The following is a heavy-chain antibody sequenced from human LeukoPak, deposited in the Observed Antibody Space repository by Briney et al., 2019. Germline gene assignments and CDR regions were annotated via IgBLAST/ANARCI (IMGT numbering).Heavy chain of an antibody. V-gene: IGHV3-30*18. CDR1: GFTFSSYG. CDR2: ISYDGSNK. CDR3: AKSGIAAGGAFDI. D-gene: IGHD6-25*01. J-gene: IGHJ3*02. Sequence: GGSLRLSCAASGFTFSSYGMHWVRQAPGKGLEWVVVISYDGSNKYYADSVKGRLTISRDNSKNTLYLQMNSLRAEDTAVYYCAKSGIAAGGAFDIWGQGTMVTVSS.